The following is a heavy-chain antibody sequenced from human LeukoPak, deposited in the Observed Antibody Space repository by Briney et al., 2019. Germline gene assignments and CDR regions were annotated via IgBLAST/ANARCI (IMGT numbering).Heavy chain of an antibody. Sequence: SETLSLTCTVSGGSVSSGSYYWSWIRQPPGKTLEWIGHVYYSGGTNYNPSLKSRVTISVDPSRNQFSLKLTSVTAADTAVYYCARGIFYYYGSSGYYHFDYWGQGTLVTVSS. J-gene: IGHJ4*02. CDR2: VYYSGGT. CDR3: ARGIFYYYGSSGYYHFDY. V-gene: IGHV4-61*01. CDR1: GGSVSSGSYY. D-gene: IGHD3-22*01.